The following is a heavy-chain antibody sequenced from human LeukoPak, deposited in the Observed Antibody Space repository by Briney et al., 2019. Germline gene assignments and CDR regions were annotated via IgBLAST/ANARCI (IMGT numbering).Heavy chain of an antibody. D-gene: IGHD6-19*01. CDR3: ARDLAVAGRVDWFDP. CDR2: IYYSGST. V-gene: IGHV4-39*07. Sequence: PSETLSLTCTVSGGSISSSSYYWGWIRQPPGKGLEWIGSIYYSGSTYYNPSLKSRVTISVDTSKNQFSLKLSSVTTADTAVYYCARDLAVAGRVDWFDPWGQGTLVTVSS. CDR1: GGSISSSSYY. J-gene: IGHJ5*02.